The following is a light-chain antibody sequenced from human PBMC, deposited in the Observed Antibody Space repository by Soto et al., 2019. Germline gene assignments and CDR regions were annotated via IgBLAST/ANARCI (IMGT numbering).Light chain of an antibody. CDR2: DVT. V-gene: IGLV2-23*02. CDR3: CSYAGTSDFVI. J-gene: IGLJ2*01. Sequence: QSVLTQPASVSGSPGQSITISCTGTSSDVGNYNLVSWYQQYPGKAPQLIIYDVTKRPLGVSDRFSGSKSGFTASLTISGLQPEDEADYYCCSYAGTSDFVIFGGGTKLTVL. CDR1: SSDVGNYNL.